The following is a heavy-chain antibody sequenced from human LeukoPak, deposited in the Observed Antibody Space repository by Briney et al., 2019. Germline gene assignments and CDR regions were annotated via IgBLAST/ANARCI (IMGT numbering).Heavy chain of an antibody. Sequence: SETLSLTCTVSDGSINSSSYYWGWIRQPPGKGLEWIGNIYYRGSTYYNPSLYSRLTISIDRSKSQFSLKLGSVTAADTAVYYCARCDFGSGSYSPRFDFWGQGTLVTVSS. V-gene: IGHV4-39*01. D-gene: IGHD3-10*01. J-gene: IGHJ4*02. CDR3: ARCDFGSGSYSPRFDF. CDR2: IYYRGST. CDR1: DGSINSSSYY.